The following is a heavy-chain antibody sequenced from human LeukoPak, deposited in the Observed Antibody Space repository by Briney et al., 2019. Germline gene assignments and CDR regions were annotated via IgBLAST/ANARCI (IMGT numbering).Heavy chain of an antibody. V-gene: IGHV3-33*06. D-gene: IGHD3-22*01. CDR3: AKDLRLRRYYYDSSGYYYSGLDY. J-gene: IGHJ4*02. Sequence: GGSLRLSCAASGFTFNNYAMTWVRQAPGKGLEWVAVIWYDGSNKYYADSVKGRFTISRDNSKNTLYLQMNSLRAEDTAVYYCAKDLRLRRYYYDSSGYYYSGLDYWGQGTLVTVSS. CDR1: GFTFNNYA. CDR2: IWYDGSNK.